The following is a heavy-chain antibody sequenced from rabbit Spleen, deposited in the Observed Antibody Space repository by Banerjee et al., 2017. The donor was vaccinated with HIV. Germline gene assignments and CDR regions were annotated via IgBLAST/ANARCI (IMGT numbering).Heavy chain of an antibody. D-gene: IGHD4-1*01. Sequence: QEQLVESGGDLVKPGGTLTLTCKASGFDLSSSYCIYWVHQAPGKGLEWIGCIDTGSGSTYYASWAKGRFTITRSTSLATVTLQVTSLTVADTATYFCAREGGIVVAGAFNLWGQGTLVTVS. CDR1: GFDLSSSYC. CDR3: AREGGIVVAGAFNL. J-gene: IGHJ4*01. CDR2: IDTGSGST. V-gene: IGHV1S43*01.